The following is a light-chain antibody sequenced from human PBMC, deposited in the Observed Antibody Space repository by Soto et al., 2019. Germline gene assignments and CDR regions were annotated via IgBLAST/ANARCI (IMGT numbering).Light chain of an antibody. V-gene: IGLV2-14*02. CDR1: SSDVGSYNL. CDR3: SSYTNTRV. Sequence: QSALTQPASVSGSPGQSITISCTGTSSDVGSYNLVSWYQQHPGKAPKLMIYEGSKRPSGVSNRFSGSKSGNTASLTISGLQAEDEADYYCSSYTNTRVFGGGTKVTVL. CDR2: EGS. J-gene: IGLJ3*02.